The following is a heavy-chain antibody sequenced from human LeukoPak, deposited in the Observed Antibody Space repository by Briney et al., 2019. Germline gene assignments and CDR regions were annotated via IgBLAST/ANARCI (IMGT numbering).Heavy chain of an antibody. D-gene: IGHD4-17*01. CDR3: ARDRWGDYAFDY. CDR2: ISSSSSYI. V-gene: IGHV3-21*01. CDR1: GFTFSSYS. Sequence: KPGGSLRLSCAASGFTFSSYSMNWVRQAPGKGLEWVSSISSSSSYIYYADSVKGRFTISRGNAKNSLYLQMNSLRAEDTAVYYCARDRWGDYAFDYWGQGTLVTVSS. J-gene: IGHJ4*02.